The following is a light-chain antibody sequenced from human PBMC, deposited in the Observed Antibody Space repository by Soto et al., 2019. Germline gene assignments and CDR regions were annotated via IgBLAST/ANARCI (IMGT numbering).Light chain of an antibody. V-gene: IGKV3-20*01. J-gene: IGKJ4*02. Sequence: EIVLTQSPGTLSLSPGERATLSCRASQSVSSSYLAWYQQKPGQAPRLLIYGASSRATGIPDRFSGSGSGTDLPLTISRLETEDFAVYYCQQYGSSPLLTFGGGTKVEIK. CDR1: QSVSSSY. CDR3: QQYGSSPLLT. CDR2: GAS.